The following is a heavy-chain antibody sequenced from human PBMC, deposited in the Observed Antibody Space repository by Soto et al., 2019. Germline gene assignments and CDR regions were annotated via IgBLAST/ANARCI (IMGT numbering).Heavy chain of an antibody. CDR3: VRATYSGFGLDS. D-gene: IGHD6-19*01. J-gene: IGHJ5*01. CDR2: TSGSGGTT. CDR1: GFNVSDSY. Sequence: LXLSCLASGFNVSDSYITWNRQAPGKGLEWISYTSGSGGTTYYADSVKGRFTMSRDNAKNSLFLQLNSLKRDDTAVYYCVRATYSGFGLDSWGQGTLVTVSS. V-gene: IGHV3-11*01.